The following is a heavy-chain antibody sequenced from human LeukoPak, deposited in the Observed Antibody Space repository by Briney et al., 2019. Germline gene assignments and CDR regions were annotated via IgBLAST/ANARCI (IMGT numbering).Heavy chain of an antibody. D-gene: IGHD2/OR15-2a*01. CDR2: IYSGGST. CDR1: GFTVSSNY. Sequence: GGSLRLSCAASGFTVSSNYMSWVRQAPGKGLEWVSVIYSGGSTYYADSVKGRFTISRDNSKNTPYLQMNSLRAEDTAVYYCAREDTLAFDIWGQGTMVTVSS. CDR3: AREDTLAFDI. J-gene: IGHJ3*02. V-gene: IGHV3-53*01.